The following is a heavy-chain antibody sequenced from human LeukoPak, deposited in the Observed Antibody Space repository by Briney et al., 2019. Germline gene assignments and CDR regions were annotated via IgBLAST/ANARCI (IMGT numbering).Heavy chain of an antibody. Sequence: PGGSLRLSCAASGFTFSSYEMNWVRQAPGKGLEWVSYISISGVTIHYADSVKGRFTISRDNAKNSLYLQMNSLRAEDTAVYYCARQREMTTIFSALGYWGQGTLVTVSS. V-gene: IGHV3-48*03. J-gene: IGHJ4*02. CDR2: ISISGVTI. D-gene: IGHD5-24*01. CDR1: GFTFSSYE. CDR3: ARQREMTTIFSALGY.